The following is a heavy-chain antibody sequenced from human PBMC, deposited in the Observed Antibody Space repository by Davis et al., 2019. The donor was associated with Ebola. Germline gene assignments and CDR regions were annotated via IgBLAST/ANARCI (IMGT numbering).Heavy chain of an antibody. V-gene: IGHV1-69*13. D-gene: IGHD6-13*01. CDR2: IIPIFGTA. J-gene: IGHJ6*04. CDR3: ARERGSSYYYYGMDV. Sequence: SVQVSCQASGYTFTGYYMHWVRQAPGQGLEWMGGIIPIFGTANYAQKFQGRVTITADESTSTAYMELSSLRSEDAAVYYCARERGSSYYYYGMDVWGKGTTVTVSS. CDR1: GYTFTGYY.